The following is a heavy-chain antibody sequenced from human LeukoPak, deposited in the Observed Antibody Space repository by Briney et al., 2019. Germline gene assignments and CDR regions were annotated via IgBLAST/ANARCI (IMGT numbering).Heavy chain of an antibody. D-gene: IGHD3-10*01. CDR2: IYYSGST. J-gene: IGHJ6*02. V-gene: IGHV4-39*07. Sequence: SETLSLTCTVSGGSISSSSYYWGWIRQPPGKGLEWIGSIYYSGSTYYNPSLKSRVTISVDTSKNQFSLKLSSVTAADTAVYYCARETYYYGSGSYYAYGMDVWGQGTTVTVSS. CDR3: ARETYYYGSGSYYAYGMDV. CDR1: GGSISSSSYY.